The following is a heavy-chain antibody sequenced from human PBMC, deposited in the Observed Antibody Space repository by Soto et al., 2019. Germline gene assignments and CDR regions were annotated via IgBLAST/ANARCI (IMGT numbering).Heavy chain of an antibody. CDR2: INAGNGNT. CDR3: AREGLSIVVVPAAYNWFDP. CDR1: GYTFTSYA. Sequence: ASVKVSCKASGYTFTSYAMHWVRQAPGQRLEWMGWINAGNGNTKYSQKFQGRVTITRDTSASTAYMELSSLRSEDTAVYYCAREGLSIVVVPAAYNWFDPWGQGTLVTVSS. V-gene: IGHV1-3*01. D-gene: IGHD2-2*01. J-gene: IGHJ5*02.